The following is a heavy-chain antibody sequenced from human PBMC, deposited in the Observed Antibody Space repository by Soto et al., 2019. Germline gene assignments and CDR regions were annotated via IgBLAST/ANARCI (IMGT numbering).Heavy chain of an antibody. CDR3: ARGPGDPHAEYFQH. D-gene: IGHD4-17*01. J-gene: IGHJ1*01. CDR2: IIPIFGTA. CDR1: GGTFSSYA. Sequence: QVQLVQSGAEVKKPGSSVKVSCKASGGTFSSYAISWVRQAPGQGLEWMGGIIPIFGTANYAQKFQGRVTIIADESTSTAYMELSSLRSDDTAVYYCARGPGDPHAEYFQHWGQGTLVTVSS. V-gene: IGHV1-69*01.